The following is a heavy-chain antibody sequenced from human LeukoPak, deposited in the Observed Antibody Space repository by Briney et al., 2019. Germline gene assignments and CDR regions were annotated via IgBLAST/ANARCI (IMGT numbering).Heavy chain of an antibody. CDR2: ISSSSSTI. V-gene: IGHV3-48*04. CDR1: GFTFSSYS. CDR3: ARVGSGNFLGAFDI. Sequence: GGSLRLSCAASGFTFSSYSMNWVRQAPGKGLGWVSYISSSSSTIYYADSVKGRFTISRDNAKNSLFLQMNSLRAEDTAVYYCARVGSGNFLGAFDIWGQGTMVTVSS. J-gene: IGHJ3*02. D-gene: IGHD1-26*01.